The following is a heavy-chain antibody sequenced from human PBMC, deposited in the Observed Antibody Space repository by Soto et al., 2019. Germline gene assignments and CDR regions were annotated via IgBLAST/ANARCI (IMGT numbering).Heavy chain of an antibody. CDR1: GGSISSGGYY. CDR3: ARQVYYYDSSGYYYWYFDL. J-gene: IGHJ2*01. Sequence: QVQLQESSQGLVKPSQTLSLTCTVSGGSISSGGYYWSWIRQHPGKGLEWIGYIYYSGSTYYNPSLKSRVTISVDTSKNQFSLKLSSVTAADTAVYYCARQVYYYDSSGYYYWYFDLWGRGTLVTVSS. D-gene: IGHD3-22*01. CDR2: IYYSGST. V-gene: IGHV4-31*03.